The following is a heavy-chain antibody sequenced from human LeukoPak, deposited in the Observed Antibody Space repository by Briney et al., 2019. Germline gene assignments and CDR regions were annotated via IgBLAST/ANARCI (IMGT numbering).Heavy chain of an antibody. CDR3: AKDLDIVATITGN. CDR2: VSGSGGST. CDR1: GFTFSSYA. J-gene: IGHJ4*02. V-gene: IGHV3-23*01. D-gene: IGHD5-12*01. Sequence: GGSLRLSCAASGFTFSSYAMSWVRQAPGKGLEGVSGVSGSGGSTYYADSVKGRFTISRDNSKNTLYLQMNSPRAEDTAVYYCAKDLDIVATITGNWGQGTLVTVSS.